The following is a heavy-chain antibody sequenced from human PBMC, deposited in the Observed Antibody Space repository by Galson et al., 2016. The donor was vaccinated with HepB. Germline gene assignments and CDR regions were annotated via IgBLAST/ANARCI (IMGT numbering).Heavy chain of an antibody. J-gene: IGHJ4*02. CDR1: GYTFTSYA. D-gene: IGHD3-22*01. V-gene: IGHV1-18*04. Sequence: SVKVSCKASGYTFTSYAISWVRQAPGQGLEWMGWISPYNANTHYAQNLRGRVTMTTDTSTSTAYMELRSLRSDDTAVNYCARVPVPYYYEGSGPFDHWGQGALVTVSS. CDR3: ARVPVPYYYEGSGPFDH. CDR2: ISPYNANT.